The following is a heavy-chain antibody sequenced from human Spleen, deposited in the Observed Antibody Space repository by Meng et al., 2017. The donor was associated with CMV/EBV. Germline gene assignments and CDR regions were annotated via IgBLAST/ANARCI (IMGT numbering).Heavy chain of an antibody. V-gene: IGHV1-69*05. CDR1: GGTFSFYA. Sequence: SVKVSCKAPGGTFSFYAITWVRQAPGQGLEWMGGTIPIFGTANYAQKFQGRVTITKDESTSTAYMELSSLRSEDTAVYYCARDAGYCSSTSCYPFDSWGQGTLVTVSS. CDR2: TIPIFGTA. J-gene: IGHJ4*02. D-gene: IGHD2-2*01. CDR3: ARDAGYCSSTSCYPFDS.